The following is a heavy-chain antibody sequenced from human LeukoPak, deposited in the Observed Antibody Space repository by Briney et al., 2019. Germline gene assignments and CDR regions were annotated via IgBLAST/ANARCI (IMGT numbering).Heavy chain of an antibody. Sequence: RGSLRLSCAASGFTFSSNYISWVRQAPGKGLEWVSVIYAGGSTYYADSVKGRFTISRDNSKNTLYLQMSSLRAEDTAVYYCARGFCSGGSCYDFDYWGQGTLVTVSS. D-gene: IGHD2-15*01. V-gene: IGHV3-53*01. CDR2: IYAGGST. CDR3: ARGFCSGGSCYDFDY. J-gene: IGHJ4*02. CDR1: GFTFSSNY.